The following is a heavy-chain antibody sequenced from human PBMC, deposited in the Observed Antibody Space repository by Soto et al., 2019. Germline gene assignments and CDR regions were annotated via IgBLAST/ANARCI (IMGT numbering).Heavy chain of an antibody. V-gene: IGHV4-39*01. CDR2: ISYSGST. CDR3: ARLYSYGSGKYGVDL. D-gene: IGHD3-10*01. Sequence: QLQLQESGPGLVKPSETLSLTCTVSGGSISSSNYSWTWIREPPGKGLEWIGSISYSGSTFYNPSRNSRGTISVDKPKYQLSLKLSSVTAADTAGYYCARLYSYGSGKYGVDLWGQGTTVTVSS. J-gene: IGHJ6*02. CDR1: GGSISSSNYS.